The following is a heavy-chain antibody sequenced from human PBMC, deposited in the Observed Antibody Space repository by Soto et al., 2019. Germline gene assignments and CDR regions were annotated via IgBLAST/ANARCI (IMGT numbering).Heavy chain of an antibody. CDR1: GFSFSGSA. Sequence: EVQLVESGGGLVQPGGSLKLSCAASGFSFSGSAMHWVRQASGKGLEWVGRIRSKANNYATVYAASVKGRFTISRDDSKNTAHLQMNSLKTEDTAVYYCARHALQYCGGDCYLLPYFDLCGRGTLVTVSS. CDR3: ARHALQYCGGDCYLLPYFDL. J-gene: IGHJ2*01. CDR2: IRSKANNYAT. D-gene: IGHD2-21*02. V-gene: IGHV3-73*02.